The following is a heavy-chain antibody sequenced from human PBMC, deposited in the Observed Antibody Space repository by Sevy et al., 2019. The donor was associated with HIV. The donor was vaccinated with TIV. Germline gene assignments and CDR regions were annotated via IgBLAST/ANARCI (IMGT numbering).Heavy chain of an antibody. V-gene: IGHV3-21*01. J-gene: IGHJ5*02. CDR2: ISSSSSYI. CDR3: ARDINSGYVGWFDP. D-gene: IGHD5-12*01. Sequence: GGSLRISCAASGFTFSSYRMNWVRQAPGKGLEWVSSISSSSSYIYYADSVKGRFTISRDNAKNSLYLQMNSLRAEDTAVYYCARDINSGYVGWFDPWGQGTLVTVSS. CDR1: GFTFSSYR.